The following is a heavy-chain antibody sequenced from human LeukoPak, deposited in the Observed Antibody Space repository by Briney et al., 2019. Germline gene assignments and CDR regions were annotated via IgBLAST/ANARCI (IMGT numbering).Heavy chain of an antibody. CDR2: ISYDGNSQ. V-gene: IGHV3-30*18. D-gene: IGHD1-1*01. J-gene: IGHJ4*02. CDR1: GFTFSNYA. Sequence: PGGSLRFSCAASGFTFSNYAIHWVRQAPGRGLEWVAAISYDGNSQHYGAPVKGRFTISRDNSKNTVYLQINTLRTDDAAIYYCAKPYPTLTTSAVLDNWGQGTLVTVSS. CDR3: AKPYPTLTTSAVLDN.